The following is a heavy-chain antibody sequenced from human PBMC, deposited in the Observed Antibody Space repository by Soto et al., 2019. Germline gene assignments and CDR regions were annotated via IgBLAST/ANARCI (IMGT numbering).Heavy chain of an antibody. Sequence: EVQLVESGGGLVKPGGSLRLSCAASGFTFSNAWMSWVRQAPGKGLEWVGRIKSKTDGGTTDYAAHVKGRFTISRDDSKNTLYLQMNSLKTEDTAVYYCTTDLAADAFFDYWGQGTLVTVSS. CDR1: GFTFSNAW. CDR2: IKSKTDGGTT. CDR3: TTDLAADAFFDY. V-gene: IGHV3-15*01. J-gene: IGHJ4*02. D-gene: IGHD3-16*01.